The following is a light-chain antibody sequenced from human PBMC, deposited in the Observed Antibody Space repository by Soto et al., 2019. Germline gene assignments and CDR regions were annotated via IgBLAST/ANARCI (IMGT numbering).Light chain of an antibody. CDR3: QQYYSTPT. Sequence: DIVMTQSPDSLAVSLGERATINCKSSQSVLYSSNNKNYLAWYQQKPGQPPKLLIYSASTRESGVPDRFSGSGSGTDVTLTTSSQQAEDVAVYYCQQYYSTPTFGQGTKVEIK. J-gene: IGKJ1*01. CDR2: SAS. V-gene: IGKV4-1*01. CDR1: QSVLYSSNNKNY.